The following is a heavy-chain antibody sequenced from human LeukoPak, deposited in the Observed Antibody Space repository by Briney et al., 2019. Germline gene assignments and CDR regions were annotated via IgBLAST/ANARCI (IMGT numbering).Heavy chain of an antibody. CDR1: GFTFSSYW. V-gene: IGHV3-7*03. CDR2: IKQDGSEK. CDR3: ARERRSGSYYSGEDY. D-gene: IGHD3-10*01. J-gene: IGHJ4*02. Sequence: GSLRLSCAASGFTFSSYWMSWVRQAPGKGLEWVANIKQDGSEKYYVDSVKGRFTISRDNAKNSLYLQMNSLRAEDTAVYYCARERRSGSYYSGEDYWGQGTLVTVSS.